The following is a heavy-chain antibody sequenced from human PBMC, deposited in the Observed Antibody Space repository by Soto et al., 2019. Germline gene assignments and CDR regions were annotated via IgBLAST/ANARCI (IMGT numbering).Heavy chain of an antibody. D-gene: IGHD2-2*01. J-gene: IGHJ4*02. CDR2: IKSKTDGETT. CDR1: GFTFSNAW. V-gene: IGHV3-15*01. CDR3: TAASFGGFYCSTSCALFDY. Sequence: GGSLRLSCAASGFTFSNAWMSWVRQAPGKGLEWVGRIKSKTDGETTEYAATVKGRFTISRDDSKNTLYLQMKSLKTMDTAMAYCTAASFGGFYCSTSCALFDYWGQGTLVTVSS.